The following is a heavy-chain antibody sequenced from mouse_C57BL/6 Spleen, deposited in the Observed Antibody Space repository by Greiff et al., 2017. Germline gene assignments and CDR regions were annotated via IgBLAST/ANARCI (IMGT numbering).Heavy chain of an antibody. D-gene: IGHD2-5*01. J-gene: IGHJ2*01. V-gene: IGHV1-52*01. CDR1: GYTFTSYW. Sequence: VQLQQPGAELVRPGSSVKLSCKASGYTFTSYWMHWVKQRPIQGLEWIGNIDPSDSETHYNQKFKDKATLTVDNSSSTAYMQLSSLASEDSAVYYCARAYYSNYDYFDYWGQGTTLTVSS. CDR3: ARAYYSNYDYFDY. CDR2: IDPSDSET.